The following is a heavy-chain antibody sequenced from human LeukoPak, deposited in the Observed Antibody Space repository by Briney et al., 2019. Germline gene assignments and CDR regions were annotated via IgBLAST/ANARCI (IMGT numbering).Heavy chain of an antibody. D-gene: IGHD3-10*01. CDR1: GGSISSGDYY. Sequence: SETLSLTCTVSGGSISSGDYYWRWLRQPPGKGLEWIGYIYYSGSTYYNPSLKSRVTISVNTSKNQISLKLSSVTAADTAVYYCARGAYYPVFEYWGEGTLVSVSS. CDR3: ARGAYYPVFEY. CDR2: IYYSGST. J-gene: IGHJ4*02. V-gene: IGHV4-30-4*08.